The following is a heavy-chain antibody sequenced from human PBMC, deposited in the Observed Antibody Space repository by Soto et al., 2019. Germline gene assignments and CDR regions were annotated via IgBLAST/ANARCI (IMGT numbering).Heavy chain of an antibody. CDR3: ARDLYYDFWSGYYPYYFDY. V-gene: IGHV3-21*01. CDR2: ISSSSSYI. CDR1: GFTFSSYS. Sequence: XGSLRLSCAACGFTFSSYSMNWVRQAPGNGLEWVSSISSSSSYIYYADSVKGRFTISRDNAKNSLYLQMNSLRAEDTAVYYCARDLYYDFWSGYYPYYFDYWGQGTLVTVSS. D-gene: IGHD3-3*01. J-gene: IGHJ4*02.